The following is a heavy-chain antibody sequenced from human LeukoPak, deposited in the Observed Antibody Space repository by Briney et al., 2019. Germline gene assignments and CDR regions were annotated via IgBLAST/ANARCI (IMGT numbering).Heavy chain of an antibody. V-gene: IGHV3-15*07. CDR3: ATGGYYFDI. Sequence: NTGGSLRLSCAASGFTFSSYWMHWVRHAPGKGLEWVGRIKSKYDGGTTDYAAPVKGRFTISRDDSRVTVYLQMNSLETNDTALYYCATGGYYFDIWGRGTLVTVSS. CDR1: GFTFSSYW. J-gene: IGHJ2*01. D-gene: IGHD6-25*01. CDR2: IKSKYDGGTT.